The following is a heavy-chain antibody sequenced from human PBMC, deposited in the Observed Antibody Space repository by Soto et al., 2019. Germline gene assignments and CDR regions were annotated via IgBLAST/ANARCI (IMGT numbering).Heavy chain of an antibody. CDR3: ARDPPPAIVATPKFWGLTYYMDV. J-gene: IGHJ6*03. V-gene: IGHV1-18*01. D-gene: IGHD5-12*01. Sequence: GASVKVSCKASGYTFTSYGISWVRQAPGQGLEWMGWISAYNGNTNYAQKLQGRVTMTTDTSTSTAYMELRSLRSDDTAVYYCARDPPPAIVATPKFWGLTYYMDVWGKGTTVTVSS. CDR1: GYTFTSYG. CDR2: ISAYNGNT.